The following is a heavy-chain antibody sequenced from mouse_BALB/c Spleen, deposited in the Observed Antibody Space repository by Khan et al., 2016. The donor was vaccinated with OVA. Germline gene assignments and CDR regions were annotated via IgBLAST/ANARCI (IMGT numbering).Heavy chain of an antibody. D-gene: IGHD1-1*01. CDR1: GYSITSDYA. CDR3: ARDYGSSYLFFDY. CDR2: ITYSGST. J-gene: IGHJ2*01. V-gene: IGHV3-2*02. Sequence: QLQESGPGLVKPSQSLSLTCTVTGYSITSDYAWNWIRQFPGNKLEWMAYITYSGSTGYNPSLKGRISITRDTSTNQFFLQLNSVTTEDTATYYCARDYGSSYLFFDYWGQGTTLTVSS.